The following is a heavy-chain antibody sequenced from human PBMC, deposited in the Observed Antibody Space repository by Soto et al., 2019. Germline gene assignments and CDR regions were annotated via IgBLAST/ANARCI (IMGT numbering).Heavy chain of an antibody. CDR3: ARTVTTGYYYYYMDV. D-gene: IGHD4-4*01. J-gene: IGHJ6*03. V-gene: IGHV4-59*01. Sequence: SETQSLTCTVSGGSISSYYWSWIRQPPGKGLEWIGYIYYSGSTNYNPSLKSRVTISVDTSKNQFSLKLSSVTAADTAVYYCARTVTTGYYYYYMDVWGKGTTVTVSS. CDR1: GGSISSYY. CDR2: IYYSGST.